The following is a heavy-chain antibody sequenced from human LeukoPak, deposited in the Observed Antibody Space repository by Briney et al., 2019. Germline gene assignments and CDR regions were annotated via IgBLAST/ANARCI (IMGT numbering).Heavy chain of an antibody. Sequence: SETLSLTCTVSGGSISSYYWSWIRQPPGKGLEWIGYIYYSGSTNYNPSLKSRVTISVDTSKNQFSLKLSSVTAADTAVYYCARERRELQDYWGQGTLVTVSS. CDR2: IYYSGST. D-gene: IGHD1-26*01. J-gene: IGHJ4*02. CDR3: ARERRELQDY. CDR1: GGSISSYY. V-gene: IGHV4-59*12.